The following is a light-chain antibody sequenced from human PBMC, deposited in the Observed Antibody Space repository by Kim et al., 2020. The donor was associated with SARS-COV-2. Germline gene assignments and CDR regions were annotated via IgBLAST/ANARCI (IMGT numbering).Light chain of an antibody. Sequence: HWFTSTCTGSYRDRGGYNYISWYQQPPGKAPKLRISDVTKRPSGVSDRFSGSKSGNTASLIISGLQADDEADYYCSSYTSSKTWVFGGGTQLTVL. J-gene: IGLJ3*02. CDR2: DVT. CDR3: SSYTSSKTWV. CDR1: YRDRGGYNY. V-gene: IGLV2-14*03.